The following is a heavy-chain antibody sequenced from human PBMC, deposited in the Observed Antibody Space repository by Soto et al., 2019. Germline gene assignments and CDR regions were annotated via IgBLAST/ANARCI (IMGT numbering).Heavy chain of an antibody. CDR3: ARESPYFESSGYFSHFYGMDV. D-gene: IGHD3-22*01. CDR1: GHRAPKTSVS. Sequence: LQTLSLTCAISGHRAPKTSVSCNLTRQSPSRGREWLVRTNYRSQWYHGYAVYVKGRSSINLYRSKTQFSLRLNSVSPEDNDVYHCARESPYFESSGYFSHFYGMDVWGQGTTVNVSS. J-gene: IGHJ6*02. CDR2: TNYRSQWYH. V-gene: IGHV6-1*01.